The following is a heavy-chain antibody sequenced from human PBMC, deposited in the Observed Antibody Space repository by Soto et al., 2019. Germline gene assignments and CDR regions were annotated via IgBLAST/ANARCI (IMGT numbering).Heavy chain of an antibody. V-gene: IGHV3-74*01. CDR1: GFTFSSYW. CDR2: IKFDGSST. Sequence: EVQLVESGGGLVQPGGSLRLSCVASGFTFSSYWMHWVRQAPRKGLVWVSRIKFDGSSTSYADSVKGRFTISRDNAKNTVYRQMNSLGGEDTGVYYWARGIRNSSGVAVWGQGTTSPSP. D-gene: IGHD5-18*01. CDR3: ARGIRNSSGVAV. J-gene: IGHJ6*02.